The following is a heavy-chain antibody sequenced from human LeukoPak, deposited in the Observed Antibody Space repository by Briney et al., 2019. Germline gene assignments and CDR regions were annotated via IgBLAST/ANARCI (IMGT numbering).Heavy chain of an antibody. CDR2: ISYDGSNK. CDR3: AKDLINFWFGELLVPPYDYYYYGMDV. J-gene: IGHJ6*02. Sequence: GRSLRLSCAASGFTFSSYGMHWVRQAPGKGLEWVAVISYDGSNKYYADSVKGRFTISRDNSKNTLYLQMNSLRAEDTAVYYCAKDLINFWFGELLVPPYDYYYYGMDVWGQGTTVTVSS. V-gene: IGHV3-30*18. D-gene: IGHD3-10*01. CDR1: GFTFSSYG.